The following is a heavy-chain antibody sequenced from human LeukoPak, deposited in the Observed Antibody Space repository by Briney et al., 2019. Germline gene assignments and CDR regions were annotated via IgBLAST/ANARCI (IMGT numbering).Heavy chain of an antibody. Sequence: SVKVSCKASGGTFSSYAIGWVRQAPGQGLEWMGGIIPIFGTANYAQKFQGRVTITADESTSTAHMELSSLRSEDTAVYYCARGTTLVSWFDPWGQGALVTVSS. D-gene: IGHD1-1*01. CDR2: IIPIFGTA. CDR3: ARGTTLVSWFDP. J-gene: IGHJ5*02. CDR1: GGTFSSYA. V-gene: IGHV1-69*13.